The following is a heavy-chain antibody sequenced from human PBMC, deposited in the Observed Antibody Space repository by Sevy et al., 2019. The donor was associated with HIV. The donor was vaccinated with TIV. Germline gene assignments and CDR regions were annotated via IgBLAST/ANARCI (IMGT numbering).Heavy chain of an antibody. CDR1: GITLSSYA. V-gene: IGHV3-23*01. Sequence: GGSLSLSCAASGITLSSYAMSWVRQAPGKGLEWVSAISSSGGSTYYADSVKGRFTITIDNSRNTLYLQMNSLSAADTAVYYCAKDLYGDYSLGFDYWGLGTLVTVSS. D-gene: IGHD4-17*01. CDR2: ISSSGGST. J-gene: IGHJ4*02. CDR3: AKDLYGDYSLGFDY.